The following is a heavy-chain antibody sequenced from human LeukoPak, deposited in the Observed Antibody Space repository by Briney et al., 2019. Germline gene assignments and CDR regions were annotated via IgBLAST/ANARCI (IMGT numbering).Heavy chain of an antibody. V-gene: IGHV3-33*05. CDR3: ARTPPYDTSTYSGDFDY. Sequence: PGRSLRLSCAASGFTFGSCAMHWVRQAPGKGLEWVADVSSAGGHKHYADSVKGRFTVSRDNSQNTLYLQMNSLRAEDTAMYYCARTPPYDTSTYSGDFDYWGQGILVTVSS. J-gene: IGHJ4*02. D-gene: IGHD3-22*01. CDR1: GFTFGSCA. CDR2: VSSAGGHK.